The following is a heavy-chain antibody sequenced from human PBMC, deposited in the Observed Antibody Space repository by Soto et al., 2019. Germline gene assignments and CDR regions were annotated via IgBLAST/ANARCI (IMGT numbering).Heavy chain of an antibody. CDR1: GFTFSSYG. J-gene: IGHJ6*02. CDR2: IWYDGSNK. D-gene: IGHD1-26*01. Sequence: QVQLVESGGGVVQPGRSLRLSCAASGFTFSSYGMHWVRQAPGKGLEWVAVIWYDGSNKYYADSVKGRFTISRDNSKTTLYLQMNSLRDEDTAVYYCARDPGGYRYYYSYGMDVWGQGTTVTVSS. V-gene: IGHV3-33*01. CDR3: ARDPGGYRYYYSYGMDV.